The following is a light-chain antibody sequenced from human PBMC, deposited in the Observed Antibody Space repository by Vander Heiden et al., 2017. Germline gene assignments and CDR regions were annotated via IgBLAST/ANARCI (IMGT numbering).Light chain of an antibody. Sequence: QSVVTQPPSASGPPGQRVTISCSGSSSNIGSHYVYWYQQLPGTAPKLLIYRNNQRPSGVPDRFSGSKSGTSASLAISGLRSEDEADYYCAAWDDSLSGLVFGGGTKLTVL. J-gene: IGLJ2*01. CDR2: RNN. CDR1: SSNIGSHY. CDR3: AAWDDSLSGLV. V-gene: IGLV1-47*01.